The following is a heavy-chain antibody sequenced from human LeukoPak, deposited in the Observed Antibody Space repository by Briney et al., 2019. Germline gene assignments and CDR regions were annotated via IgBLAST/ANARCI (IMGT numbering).Heavy chain of an antibody. Sequence: GGSLRLSCAASGFTVSSNYMSWVRQAPGKGLEWVSVIYSGGSTYYADSVKGRFTISRDNAKNSLYLQMNSLRAEDTAVYYCARDRGVMVRGVIDAFDIWGQGTMVTVSS. CDR2: IYSGGST. V-gene: IGHV3-53*01. J-gene: IGHJ3*02. D-gene: IGHD3-10*01. CDR3: ARDRGVMVRGVIDAFDI. CDR1: GFTVSSNY.